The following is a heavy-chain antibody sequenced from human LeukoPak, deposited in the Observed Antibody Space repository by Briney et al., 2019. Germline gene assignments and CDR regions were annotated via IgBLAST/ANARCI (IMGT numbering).Heavy chain of an antibody. CDR3: AKTLVGATSGPEYYLVS. CDR1: GFTFNTYA. J-gene: IGHJ4*02. Sequence: QPGGSLRLSCTASGFTFNTYAMTWVRQAPGKGLEWVSAISGSGGSTYYPDSVKGRFTISRDNSKNTLHLQINSLRAEDTAVYYCAKTLVGATSGPEYYLVSWGQGALVTVSS. CDR2: ISGSGGST. D-gene: IGHD1-26*01. V-gene: IGHV3-23*01.